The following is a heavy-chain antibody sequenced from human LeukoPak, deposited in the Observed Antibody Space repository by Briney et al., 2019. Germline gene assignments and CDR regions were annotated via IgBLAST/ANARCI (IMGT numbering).Heavy chain of an antibody. CDR2: IKQDGSEK. J-gene: IGHJ3*02. V-gene: IGHV3-7*03. CDR1: GFTFSSYW. D-gene: IGHD4-11*01. CDR3: ARALTTVNTPDAFDI. Sequence: GGSLRLSCAASGFTFSSYWMSWVRQAPGKGLEWVANIKQDGSEKYYVDSVKGRFTISRDNAKNSLYLQMNSLRAEDTAVYYCARALTTVNTPDAFDIWGQGTMVTVSS.